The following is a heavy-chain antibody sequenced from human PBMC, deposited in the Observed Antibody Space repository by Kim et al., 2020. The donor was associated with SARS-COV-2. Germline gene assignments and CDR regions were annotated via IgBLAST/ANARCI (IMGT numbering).Heavy chain of an antibody. CDR2: INHSGST. Sequence: SETLSLTCAVYGGSFSGYYWSWIRQPPGKGLEWIGEINHSGSTNYNPSLKSRVTISVDTSKNQFSLKLSSVIAADTAVYYCAGVLIVVVPAARSGSPYYYMDVWGKGTTVTVSS. J-gene: IGHJ6*03. D-gene: IGHD2-2*01. V-gene: IGHV4-34*01. CDR1: GGSFSGYY. CDR3: AGVLIVVVPAARSGSPYYYMDV.